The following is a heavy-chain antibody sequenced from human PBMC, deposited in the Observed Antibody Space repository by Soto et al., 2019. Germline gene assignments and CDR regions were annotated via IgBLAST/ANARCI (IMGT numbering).Heavy chain of an antibody. J-gene: IGHJ6*02. CDR2: SNPSGGST. Sequence: VTVKVSCKASGYTFTRSSMHWVRQAPRHGLEWMGKSNPSGGSTSDGQNYQGRVTMTRDTSTSTVYMELNSLMSEHTAVDYCARYRTLHSSSGWVNYYYGMDVWGQGTTVTVSS. CDR3: ARYRTLHSSSGWVNYYYGMDV. CDR1: GYTFTRSS. D-gene: IGHD6-19*01. V-gene: IGHV1-46*01.